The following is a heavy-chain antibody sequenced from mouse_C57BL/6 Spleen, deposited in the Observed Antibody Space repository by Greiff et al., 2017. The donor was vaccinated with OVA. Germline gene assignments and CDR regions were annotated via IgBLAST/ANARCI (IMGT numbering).Heavy chain of an antibody. V-gene: IGHV1-50*01. CDR2: IDPSDSYT. Sequence: VQLQQPGAELVKPGASVKLSCKASGYTFTSYWMQWVKQRPGQGLEWIGEIDPSDSYTNYNQKFKGKATLTVDTSSSTAYMQLSSLTSEDSAVYYCARYAHYYGSSYWYFDVWGTGTTVTVSS. D-gene: IGHD1-1*01. CDR3: ARYAHYYGSSYWYFDV. J-gene: IGHJ1*03. CDR1: GYTFTSYW.